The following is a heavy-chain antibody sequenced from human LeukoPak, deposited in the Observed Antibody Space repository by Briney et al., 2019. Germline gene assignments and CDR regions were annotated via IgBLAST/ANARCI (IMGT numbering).Heavy chain of an antibody. J-gene: IGHJ3*02. D-gene: IGHD6-19*01. CDR1: GFTFSSYG. V-gene: IGHV3-30*02. CDR3: AKELAVAAVHAFDI. CDR2: IRYDGSNK. Sequence: GGSLRLSCAASGFTFSSYGMHWVRQAPGKGLEWVAFIRYDGSNKYYADSVKGRFTISRDNSKNTLYLQMNSLRAEDTAVYYCAKELAVAAVHAFDIWGQGTMVTVSS.